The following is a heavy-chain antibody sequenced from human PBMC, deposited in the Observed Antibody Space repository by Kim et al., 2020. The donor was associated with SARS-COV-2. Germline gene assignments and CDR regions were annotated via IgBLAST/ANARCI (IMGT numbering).Heavy chain of an antibody. V-gene: IGHV3-23*01. J-gene: IGHJ4*02. Sequence: GGSLRLSCAASGFRFSDSVMSWVRQAPGKGLEWVSGISGGGHSAYYADSVKGRFTISRDNSKNTLYLQMNSLRVEDTALYYCTRHTIAPDNWGQGTLVTVSS. CDR1: GFRFSDSV. D-gene: IGHD3-10*01. CDR3: TRHTIAPDN. CDR2: ISGGGHSA.